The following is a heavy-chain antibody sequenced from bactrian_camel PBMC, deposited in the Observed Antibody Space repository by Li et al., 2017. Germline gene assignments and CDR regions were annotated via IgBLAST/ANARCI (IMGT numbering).Heavy chain of an antibody. CDR2: IDTDGST. CDR3: AAGNPEREWWSLRESGYEY. J-gene: IGHJ4*01. D-gene: IGHD2*01. Sequence: VQLVESGGGSVEAGGSLRLSCVVSGYTYNRNCMAWFRQAPGKEREGVATIDTDGSTRYADSVKGRFTISKDNAKRTVYLQMNNLQNRDTAMYFCAAGNPEREWWSLRESGYEYYGQGTQVTVS. V-gene: IGHV3S53*01. CDR1: GYTYNRNC.